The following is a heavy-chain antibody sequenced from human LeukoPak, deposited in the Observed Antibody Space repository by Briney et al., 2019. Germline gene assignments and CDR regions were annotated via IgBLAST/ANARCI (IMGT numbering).Heavy chain of an antibody. V-gene: IGHV4-59*08. D-gene: IGHD6-13*01. CDR3: ARLTGQYIAGPGIDY. CDR2: IYYSGST. J-gene: IGHJ4*02. Sequence: PSETLSLTCTVSGGSISSYYWSWIRQPPGKGLEWIGYIYYSGSTNYNPSLKSRVTISVDTSKNQFSLKLSSVTAADTAVYYCARLTGQYIAGPGIDYWGQGTLVTVSS. CDR1: GGSISSYY.